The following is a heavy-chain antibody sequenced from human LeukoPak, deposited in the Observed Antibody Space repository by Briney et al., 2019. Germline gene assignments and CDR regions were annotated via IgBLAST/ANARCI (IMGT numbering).Heavy chain of an antibody. V-gene: IGHV3-66*01. Sequence: PGGSLRLSCAASGFTVSSNYMSWVRQAPGKGLEWVSVIYSGGSTYYADSVKGRFTISRDNSKNTLYLQMNSLRAEDTAVYYCAGGGSGWYDYFDYWGQGTLVTVSS. J-gene: IGHJ4*02. CDR2: IYSGGST. D-gene: IGHD6-19*01. CDR3: AGGGSGWYDYFDY. CDR1: GFTVSSNY.